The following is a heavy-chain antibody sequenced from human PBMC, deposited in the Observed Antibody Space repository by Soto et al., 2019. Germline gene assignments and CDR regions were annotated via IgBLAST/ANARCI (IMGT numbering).Heavy chain of an antibody. J-gene: IGHJ4*02. CDR3: ARSITMVRGVINFDY. Sequence: QVQLVQSGAEVKKPGASVKVSCKASGYTFTSYDINWVRQATGQGLEWMGWMNPNSGNTGYAQKFQGRVTMTRNTSISTAYMELSSLRSADTAVYYCARSITMVRGVINFDYWGQGTLVTVSS. CDR2: MNPNSGNT. D-gene: IGHD3-10*01. CDR1: GYTFTSYD. V-gene: IGHV1-8*01.